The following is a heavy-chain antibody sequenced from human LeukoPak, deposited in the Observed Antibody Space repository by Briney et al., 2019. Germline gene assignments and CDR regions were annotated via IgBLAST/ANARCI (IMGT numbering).Heavy chain of an antibody. Sequence: SETLSHTCTVSGYSISSGYYWGWIRQPPVKGLEWIGSIYHSGSTYYNPSLKSRVTISVDTSKNQFSLKLSSVTAADTAVYYCARLLYSSSWYGAFDIWGQGTMVTVSS. CDR3: ARLLYSSSWYGAFDI. D-gene: IGHD6-13*01. CDR2: IYHSGST. J-gene: IGHJ3*02. CDR1: GYSISSGYY. V-gene: IGHV4-38-2*02.